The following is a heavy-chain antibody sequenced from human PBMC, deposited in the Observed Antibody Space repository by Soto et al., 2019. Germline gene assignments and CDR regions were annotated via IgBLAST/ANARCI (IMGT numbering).Heavy chain of an antibody. Sequence: QVQLVQSGAEVKKPGASVKVSCKASGYTFTSYDINWVRQATGQGLEWMGWMNPNSGNTGYAQKYQGRVTMTRNTPISTAYMELSSLGSEETAVYYCARGGYYDSSGYYYGSLDYWGQGTLVTVSS. V-gene: IGHV1-8*01. CDR1: GYTFTSYD. J-gene: IGHJ4*02. D-gene: IGHD3-22*01. CDR3: ARGGYYDSSGYYYGSLDY. CDR2: MNPNSGNT.